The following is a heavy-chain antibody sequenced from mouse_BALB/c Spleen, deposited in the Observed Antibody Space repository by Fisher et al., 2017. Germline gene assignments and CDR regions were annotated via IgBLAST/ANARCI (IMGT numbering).Heavy chain of an antibody. D-gene: IGHD1-1*01. CDR3: ARGGVLRSPFDV. V-gene: IGHV1-80*01. J-gene: IGHJ1*01. Sequence: KFKGKATLTSDKSSSTAYMELSSLTSEDSAVYYCARGGVLRSPFDVWGAGTTVTVSS.